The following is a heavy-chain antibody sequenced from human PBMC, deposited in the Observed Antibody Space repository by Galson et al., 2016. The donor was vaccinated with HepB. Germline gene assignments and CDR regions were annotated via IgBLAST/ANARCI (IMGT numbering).Heavy chain of an antibody. D-gene: IGHD4-17*01. J-gene: IGHJ2*01. CDR3: VHGDYPY. CDR1: GFTFSDYY. Sequence: SLRLSCAASGFTFSDYYMSWIRQAPGKGLELVSHVGSSGSIYYTDSVKGRFTISRDNAKNSLYLQMNSLRAEDTAVYYCVHGDYPYWGRGTLVTVSS. V-gene: IGHV3-11*01. CDR2: VGSSGSI.